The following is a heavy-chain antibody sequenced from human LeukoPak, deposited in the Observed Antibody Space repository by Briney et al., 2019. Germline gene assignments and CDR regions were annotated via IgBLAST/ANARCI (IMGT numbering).Heavy chain of an antibody. J-gene: IGHJ4*02. Sequence: GGSLRLSWAASGFTFSSYAMNWVRQPPGKGLEWVSFISASGATTYYADSVKGRFTISRDTSKNTLSLQMNSLRAEDTAVYYCAKDYGSGTSGAYYFDYWGQGSLVTVSS. CDR1: GFTFSSYA. CDR2: ISASGATT. V-gene: IGHV3-23*01. D-gene: IGHD3-10*01. CDR3: AKDYGSGTSGAYYFDY.